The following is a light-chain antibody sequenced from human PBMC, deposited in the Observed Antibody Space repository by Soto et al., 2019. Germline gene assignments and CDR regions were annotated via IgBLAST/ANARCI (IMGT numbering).Light chain of an antibody. V-gene: IGKV1-13*02. J-gene: IGKJ5*01. Sequence: AIQVTQSPSSLSASVGDRVTITCRASQDIRGALAWYQQKPGKPPRLLIYDVSTLESGVPSRFSGSSSGTEFTLTISSLQSEDFSTYLCQQFNSSPITFGHGTRLEIK. CDR2: DVS. CDR1: QDIRGA. CDR3: QQFNSSPIT.